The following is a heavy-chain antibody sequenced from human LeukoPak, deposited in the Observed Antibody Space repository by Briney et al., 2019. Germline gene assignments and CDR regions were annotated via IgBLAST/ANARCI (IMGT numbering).Heavy chain of an antibody. V-gene: IGHV1-2*02. J-gene: IGHJ4*02. CDR1: GYTFTGYY. CDR3: AREVWGPEY. CDR2: INPNSGGT. Sequence: ASVKVSCKASGYTFTGYYMHWVRQAPGQGLEWMGWINPNSGGTNYAQKFQGRVTMTRDTSTSTVYMELSSLRAEDTAVYYCAREVWGPEYWGQGTLVTVSS. D-gene: IGHD1-14*01.